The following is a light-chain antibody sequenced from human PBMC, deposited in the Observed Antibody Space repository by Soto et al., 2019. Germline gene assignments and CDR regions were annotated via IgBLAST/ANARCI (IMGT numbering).Light chain of an antibody. J-gene: IGLJ1*01. CDR3: QSYDSSLSGYV. CDR2: GNS. V-gene: IGLV1-40*01. Sequence: QSVLTQPPSVSGAPGQRVTISCTGSRSNIGADYGVHWYQQLPGTAPKVLIYGNSNWPSGVPDRFSGSKSGTSASLAITGLQAEDEAHYYCQSYDSSLSGYVFGTGTKLTVL. CDR1: RSNIGADYG.